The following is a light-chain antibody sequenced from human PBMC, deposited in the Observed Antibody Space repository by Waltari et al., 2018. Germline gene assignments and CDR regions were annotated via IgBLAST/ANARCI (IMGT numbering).Light chain of an antibody. J-gene: IGKJ4*01. CDR3: QQTYSTLRT. V-gene: IGKV1-39*01. Sequence: DIQMTQSPSSLSASVGDTVTVTCRASQSISNYLNWYQQKVGKAPNLLVYAASSLQSGVPSRFTGSGSGTDFNLTITSLQPEDFATYYCQQTYSTLRTFGGGTKVEIK. CDR1: QSISNY. CDR2: AAS.